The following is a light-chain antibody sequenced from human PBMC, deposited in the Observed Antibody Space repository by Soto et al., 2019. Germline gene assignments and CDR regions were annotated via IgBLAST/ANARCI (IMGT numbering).Light chain of an antibody. Sequence: QSALTQPPSASGSLGQSVTISCTGTSSGVCGYNYVSWHQQHPGKAPKVMIYEVTKRPPGVPDRFSGSKSGNTASLTVSGLQAEDEADYYCSSFAGGGNPVLLGGGTKLTVL. CDR3: SSFAGGGNPVL. CDR2: EVT. V-gene: IGLV2-8*01. CDR1: SSGVCGYNY. J-gene: IGLJ2*01.